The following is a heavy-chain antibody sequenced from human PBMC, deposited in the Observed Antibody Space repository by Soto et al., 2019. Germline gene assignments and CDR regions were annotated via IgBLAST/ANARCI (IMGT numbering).Heavy chain of an antibody. CDR3: AKGRSYYYYYGVDV. Sequence: PGGSLRLSCAASGFTFSDYYMSWIRQAPGKGLEWVSYIISSGGYTNYADSVKGRFTISRDNAKGTLYLQMNSLRAEDTALYYCAKGRSYYYYYGVDVWGQGTTVTVSS. CDR1: GFTFSDYY. V-gene: IGHV3-11*05. CDR2: IISSGGYT. J-gene: IGHJ6*02.